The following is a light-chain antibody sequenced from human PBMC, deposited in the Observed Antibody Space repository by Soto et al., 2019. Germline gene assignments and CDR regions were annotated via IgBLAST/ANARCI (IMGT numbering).Light chain of an antibody. CDR1: QSVSSW. CDR3: QQYDSYPYT. J-gene: IGKJ2*01. V-gene: IGKV1-5*03. Sequence: MTQSPSTLSASVGDRVTITCRASQSVSSWLAWYQQQPGRAPKVLIYKASTLESGVPSRFSGSGSGTEFTLTISSLEPDDFATYYCQQYDSYPYTFGQGTKVEIK. CDR2: KAS.